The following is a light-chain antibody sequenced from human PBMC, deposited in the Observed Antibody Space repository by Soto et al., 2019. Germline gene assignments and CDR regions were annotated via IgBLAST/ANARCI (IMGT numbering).Light chain of an antibody. CDR3: QQYGSSPIT. CDR2: GPH. J-gene: IGKJ5*01. Sequence: EIVLTQSPCILSLSPGERATLSCRASQSISSAYIAWYQQKPGQTPRLLIYGPHTRAAGIPDRFSGIGSGTDFTLTIKRLEPEDFALYYCQQYGSSPITFGQGTRLEIK. V-gene: IGKV3-20*01. CDR1: QSISSAY.